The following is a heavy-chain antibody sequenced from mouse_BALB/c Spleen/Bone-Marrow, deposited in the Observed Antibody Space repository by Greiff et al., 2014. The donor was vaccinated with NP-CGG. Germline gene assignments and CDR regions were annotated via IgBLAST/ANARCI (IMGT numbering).Heavy chain of an antibody. D-gene: IGHD1-2*01. V-gene: IGHV2-9*02. Sequence: VMLVESGPGLVAPSQSLSITCTVSGFSLTTYGVHWVRQPPGKGLEWLGVLWADGSTNYNSALMSRLSISKDNSKSQVFLKMNSLQTDDAAMYYCARITTATGAMDYWGQGTSVTVSP. J-gene: IGHJ4*01. CDR3: ARITTATGAMDY. CDR1: GFSLTTYG. CDR2: LWADGST.